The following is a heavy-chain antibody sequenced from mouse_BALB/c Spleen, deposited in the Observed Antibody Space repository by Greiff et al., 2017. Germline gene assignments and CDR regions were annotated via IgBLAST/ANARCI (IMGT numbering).Heavy chain of an antibody. CDR1: GYSITSGYY. Sequence: EVQLQQSGPGLVKPSQSLSLTCSVTGYSITSGYYWNWIRQFPGNKLEWMGYISYDGSNNYNPSLKNRISITRDTSKNQFFLKLNSVTTEDTATYYCARDLPFITTVDPYAMDYWGQGTSVTVSS. D-gene: IGHD1-1*01. CDR3: ARDLPFITTVDPYAMDY. V-gene: IGHV3-6*02. CDR2: ISYDGSN. J-gene: IGHJ4*01.